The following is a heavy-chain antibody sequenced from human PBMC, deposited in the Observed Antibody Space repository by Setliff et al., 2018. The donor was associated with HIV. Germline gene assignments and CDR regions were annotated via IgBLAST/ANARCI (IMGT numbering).Heavy chain of an antibody. CDR1: GYSISSGYY. CDR3: ARAERIYYYGSGSFDY. D-gene: IGHD3-10*01. Sequence: PSETLSLTCAVSGYSISSGYYWGWIRQPPGKGLECIGSIFHSGSTYYSPSLKSRVTISVDTSKNQFSLKLSSVTAADTAVYYCARAERIYYYGSGSFDYWGQGTLVTVSS. CDR2: IFHSGST. V-gene: IGHV4-38-2*01. J-gene: IGHJ4*02.